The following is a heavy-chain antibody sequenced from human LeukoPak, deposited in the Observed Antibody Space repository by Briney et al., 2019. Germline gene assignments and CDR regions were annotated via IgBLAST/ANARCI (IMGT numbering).Heavy chain of an antibody. CDR1: GGSFSDYY. CDR3: ATRPDIAATGPGWFDP. Sequence: SETLSLTCAVYGGSFSDYYWSWIRQPPGKGLEWIGEINHSGSTNYNPSLKSRVTISVDTSKNQFSLKVTSVTAADTAVYYCATRPDIAATGPGWFDPWGQGTLVTVSS. CDR2: INHSGST. V-gene: IGHV4-34*01. J-gene: IGHJ5*02. D-gene: IGHD6-13*01.